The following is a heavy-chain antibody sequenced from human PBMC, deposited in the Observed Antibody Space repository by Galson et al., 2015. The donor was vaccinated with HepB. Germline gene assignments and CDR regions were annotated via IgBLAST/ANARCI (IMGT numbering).Heavy chain of an antibody. J-gene: IGHJ5*02. V-gene: IGHV3-33*08. CDR1: GFTFSSYG. CDR3: ARDLSRGFDP. CDR2: IWYDGSNK. Sequence: SLRLSCAASGFTFSSYGMHWVRQAPGKGLERVAVIWYDGSNKYYVDSVKGRFTISRDNSKNTLYLQMNSLRAEDTAVYYCARDLSRGFDPWGQGTLVTVSS.